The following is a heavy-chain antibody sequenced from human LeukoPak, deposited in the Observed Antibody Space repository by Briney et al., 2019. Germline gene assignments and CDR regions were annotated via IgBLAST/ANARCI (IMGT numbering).Heavy chain of an antibody. CDR3: AREAYCSTGVNCASTSRYFDY. Sequence: GGSLRLSRAASGFTVSSSYMSWVRQAPGKGLEWVSVIYDGGSTYYADSVKGRFTISRDNSKNTLYLQMNSLRAEDTAVYYCAREAYCSTGVNCASTSRYFDYWGQGTLVTVSS. CDR1: GFTVSSSY. J-gene: IGHJ4*02. D-gene: IGHD2-8*01. CDR2: IYDGGST. V-gene: IGHV3-53*01.